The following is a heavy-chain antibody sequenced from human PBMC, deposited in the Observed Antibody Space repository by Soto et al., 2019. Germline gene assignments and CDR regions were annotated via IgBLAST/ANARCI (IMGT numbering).Heavy chain of an antibody. CDR2: ISYDGSDK. J-gene: IGHJ6*02. V-gene: IGHV3-30*18. CDR3: AKDRHDFWSSYYVSSGMDV. Sequence: PGGSLRLSCAASGFTFSRYGIHWVRQAPGKGLEWVAVISYDGSDKNYADSVKGRFTISRDNSKNTLYLQMNSLRAEDTAVYYCAKDRHDFWSSYYVSSGMDVWGQGTTVTVSS. D-gene: IGHD3-3*01. CDR1: GFTFSRYG.